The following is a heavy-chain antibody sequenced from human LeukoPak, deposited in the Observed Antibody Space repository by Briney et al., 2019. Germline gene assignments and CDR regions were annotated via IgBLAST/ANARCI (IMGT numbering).Heavy chain of an antibody. CDR2: ISSSSSYI. J-gene: IGHJ5*02. CDR1: GFTFDDYG. CDR3: ARGGGDGYWFDP. V-gene: IGHV3-21*01. Sequence: GGSLRLSCAASGFTFDDYGMNWVRQAPGKGLEWVSSISSSSSYIYYADSVKGRFTISRDNAKNSLYLQMNSLRAEDTAVYYCARGGGDGYWFDPWGQGTLVTVSS. D-gene: IGHD5-24*01.